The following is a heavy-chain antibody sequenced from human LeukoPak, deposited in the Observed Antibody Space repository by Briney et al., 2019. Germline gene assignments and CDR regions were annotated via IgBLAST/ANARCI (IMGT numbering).Heavy chain of an antibody. D-gene: IGHD2/OR15-2a*01. J-gene: IGHJ6*02. CDR3: ASLQNVPSYYYYXVMDV. V-gene: IGHV3-74*01. CDR1: GFTFSNYW. Sequence: GGSLRLSCAASGFTFSNYWMHWVRQAPGKGLVWVSRINSDGSTTNYADSVKGRFTISRDNAKNTLFLQMNSLRAEDTAVYYCASLQNVPSYYYYXVMDVWGQGTTVTVSS. CDR2: INSDGSTT.